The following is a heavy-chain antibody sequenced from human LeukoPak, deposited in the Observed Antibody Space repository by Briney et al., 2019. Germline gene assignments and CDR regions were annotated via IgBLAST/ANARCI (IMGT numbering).Heavy chain of an antibody. CDR1: GYSISSGYY. CDR3: ARASYSGSYTWDY. D-gene: IGHD1-26*01. V-gene: IGHV4-38-2*01. CDR2: IYHSGST. J-gene: IGHJ4*02. Sequence: SETLSLTCAVSGYSISSGYYWGWIRQPPGKGLEWIGSIYHSGSTYYNPSLKSRVTISVDTSENQFSLKLSSVTAADTAVYYCARASYSGSYTWDYWGQGTLVTVSS.